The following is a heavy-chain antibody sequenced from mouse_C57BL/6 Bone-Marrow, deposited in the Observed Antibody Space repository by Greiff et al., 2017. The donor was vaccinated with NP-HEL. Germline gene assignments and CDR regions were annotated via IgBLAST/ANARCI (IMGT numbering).Heavy chain of an antibody. Sequence: QVQLQQSGPELVKPGASVKISCKASGYAFSSSWMNWVKQRPGKGLEWIGRIYPGVGDTNYNGKFKGKATLTADKSSSTAYMQLSSLTSEDSAVYFCARKTTVAPFAYWGQGTLVTVSA. CDR2: IYPGVGDT. D-gene: IGHD1-1*01. CDR1: GYAFSSSW. J-gene: IGHJ3*01. CDR3: ARKTTVAPFAY. V-gene: IGHV1-82*01.